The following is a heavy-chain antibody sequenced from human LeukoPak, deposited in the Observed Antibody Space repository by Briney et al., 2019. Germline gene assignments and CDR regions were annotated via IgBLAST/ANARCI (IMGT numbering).Heavy chain of an antibody. J-gene: IGHJ4*02. CDR2: ISRTGSYI. D-gene: IGHD6-13*01. V-gene: IGHV3-21*01. CDR1: RFTFSTYT. Sequence: PGGSLRLSCAASRFTFSTYTMSWVRQAPGKGLEWVSSISRTGSYIYYADSVKGRFTISRDNAQKSLYLQMNSLRAEDTAVYYCWGINSSTSYRGVDYWGQGTLVTVSS. CDR3: WGINSSTSYRGVDY.